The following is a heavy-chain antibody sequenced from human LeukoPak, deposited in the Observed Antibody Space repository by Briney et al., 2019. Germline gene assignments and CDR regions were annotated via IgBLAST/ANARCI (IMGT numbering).Heavy chain of an antibody. CDR3: ARKRCGGGSCFDY. CDR1: GYTFTGYY. J-gene: IGHJ4*02. D-gene: IGHD2-15*01. Sequence: ASVKVSCKASGYTFTGYYMHWVRQAPGQGLEWMGWINPNSGGTNYAQKFQGRVTMTRDTSTSTAYMELRSLRSDDTAVYYCARKRCGGGSCFDYWGQGTLVTVSS. V-gene: IGHV1-2*02. CDR2: INPNSGGT.